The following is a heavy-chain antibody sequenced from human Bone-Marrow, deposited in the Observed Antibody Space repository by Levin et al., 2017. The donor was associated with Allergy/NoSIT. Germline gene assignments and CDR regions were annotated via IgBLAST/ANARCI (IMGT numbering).Heavy chain of an antibody. CDR1: GDSISTSNW. J-gene: IGHJ4*02. D-gene: IGHD2-21*02. CDR3: ARGFADYYFDS. Sequence: TSSETLSLTCAVSGDSISTSNWWSWVRQSPGKGLEWIAEIHHSGSTNFNPSLKSRVTISLDMSKSQFSLKLTSVTAADTAVYYCARGFADYYFDSWGQGTLVTVSS. V-gene: IGHV4-4*02. CDR2: IHHSGST.